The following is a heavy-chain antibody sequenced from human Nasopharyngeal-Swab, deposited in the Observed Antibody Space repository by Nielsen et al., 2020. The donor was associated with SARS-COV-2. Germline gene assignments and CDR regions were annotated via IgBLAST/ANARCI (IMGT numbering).Heavy chain of an antibody. D-gene: IGHD2-2*01. CDR3: AREKYCSSTSCYAWAPYIWFYP. CDR2: IYYIGST. J-gene: IGHJ5*02. Sequence: LRLSCTVSGGSISSGDYYWSWIRQPPGKGLEWIGYIYYIGSTYYNPSLKSRVTISVDTSKNQFSLKLSSVTAADTAVYYCAREKYCSSTSCYAWAPYIWFYPWGQGTLVTVSS. CDR1: GGSISSGDYY. V-gene: IGHV4-30-4*01.